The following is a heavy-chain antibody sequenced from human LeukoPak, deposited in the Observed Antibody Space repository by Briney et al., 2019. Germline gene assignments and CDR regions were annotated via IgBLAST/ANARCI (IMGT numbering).Heavy chain of an antibody. CDR2: VSYSGNS. CDR1: GDSITSRTYF. V-gene: IGHV4-39*07. J-gene: IGHJ3*02. D-gene: IGHD4-17*01. CDR3: ARVTPDYGDYGGYAFDI. Sequence: PSETLSLTCTVSGDSITSRTYFWGWIRQPPGKGLEWIGSVSYSGNSYYNPSLKSRVTLSADPSKSQFSLELRSVTAADTAVYYCARVTPDYGDYGGYAFDIWGQGTMVTVSS.